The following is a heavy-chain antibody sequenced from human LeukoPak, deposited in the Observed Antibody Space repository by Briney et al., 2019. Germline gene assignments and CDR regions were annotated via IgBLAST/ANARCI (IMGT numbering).Heavy chain of an antibody. CDR1: GGSISRYY. V-gene: IGHV4-59*08. J-gene: IGHJ3*02. Sequence: SETLSLTCTVSGGSISRYYWSWIRQPPGKGLEWIGYIYYSGSTNYNPSLKSRVTISVDTSKNQFSLKLSSVTAADTAVYYCARSRGSGHYYGTNDAFDIWGQGTMVTVSS. CDR2: IYYSGST. D-gene: IGHD3-22*01. CDR3: ARSRGSGHYYGTNDAFDI.